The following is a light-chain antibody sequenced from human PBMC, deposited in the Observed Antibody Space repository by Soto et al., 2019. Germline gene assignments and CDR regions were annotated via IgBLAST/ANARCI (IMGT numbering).Light chain of an antibody. V-gene: IGKV4-1*01. Sequence: DIVLTQSPDSLAVSLGGRATISCKSSQSVLYSSTNKDYLAWYQQRPGQPPKLLIYWASTRQSGVPDRFSGSGSGTDFNLTISSLQAADVAVYHCHQYFTLPRTFGQGTRVEI. CDR1: QSVLYSSTNKDY. CDR3: HQYFTLPRT. J-gene: IGKJ1*01. CDR2: WAS.